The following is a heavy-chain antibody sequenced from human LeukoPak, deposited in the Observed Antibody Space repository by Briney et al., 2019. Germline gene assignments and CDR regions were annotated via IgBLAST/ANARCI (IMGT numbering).Heavy chain of an antibody. CDR2: INSDGSST. J-gene: IGHJ4*02. CDR1: GFTFSSYW. CDR3: AARYYYDTSGYPVGDY. D-gene: IGHD3-22*01. Sequence: PGGSLRLSCAASGFTFSSYWMHWVRQAPEKGLVWVSRINSDGSSTSYADSVKGRFTISRDNAKNTLYLQMNSLRAEDTAVYYCAARYYYDTSGYPVGDYWGQGTLVTVSS. V-gene: IGHV3-74*01.